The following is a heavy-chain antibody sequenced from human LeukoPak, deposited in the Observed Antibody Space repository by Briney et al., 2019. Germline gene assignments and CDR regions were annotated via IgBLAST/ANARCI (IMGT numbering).Heavy chain of an antibody. CDR3: AKSYYYDSSGYYPY. CDR2: IWHDGSHK. V-gene: IGHV3-33*06. D-gene: IGHD3-22*01. CDR1: GFTFSTYG. Sequence: PGGSLRLSCAASGFTFSTYGMHWVRQAPGKGLEWVTVIWHDGSHKDYADSVKGRFTISRDNSKNTLYLQMNSLRAEDTAVYYCAKSYYYDSSGYYPYWGQGTLVTVSS. J-gene: IGHJ4*02.